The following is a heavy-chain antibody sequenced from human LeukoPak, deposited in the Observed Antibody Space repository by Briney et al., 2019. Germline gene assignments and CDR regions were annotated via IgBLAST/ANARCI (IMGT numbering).Heavy chain of an antibody. CDR3: ARDVSYYDFWSGYSTTRNWFDP. D-gene: IGHD3-3*01. V-gene: IGHV4-59*01. J-gene: IGHJ5*02. Sequence: PSETLSLTCTVSGGSISSYYWSWIRQPPGKGLEWIGYIYYSGSTNYNPSLKSRVTISVDTSKNQFSLKLSSVTAADTAVYYCARDVSYYDFWSGYSTTRNWFDPWGQGTLVTVSS. CDR2: IYYSGST. CDR1: GGSISSYY.